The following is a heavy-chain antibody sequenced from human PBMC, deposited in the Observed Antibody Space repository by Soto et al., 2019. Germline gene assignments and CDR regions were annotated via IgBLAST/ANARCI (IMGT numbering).Heavy chain of an antibody. Sequence: TSETLSLTCTVSGVSISSYYWSWIRQPPGKGLEWIGYIYYSGSTNYNPSLKSRVTISVDTSKNQFSLKLSSVTAADTAVYYCARQGPYGMDVWGQGTTVTVSS. CDR2: IYYSGST. CDR1: GVSISSYY. CDR3: ARQGPYGMDV. J-gene: IGHJ6*02. V-gene: IGHV4-59*08.